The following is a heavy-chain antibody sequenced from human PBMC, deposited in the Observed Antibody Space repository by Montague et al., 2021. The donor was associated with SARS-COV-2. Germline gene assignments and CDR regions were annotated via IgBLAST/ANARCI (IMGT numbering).Heavy chain of an antibody. V-gene: IGHV4-38-2*02. Sequence: SETLSLTCTVSGYSTSSGYYWGWIRQPPGKGLEWIGSIYHSGSTYYNPSLKSRVTISVDTSKNQFSLKLSSVTAADTAVYYCARERRYCSGGSCYSGWFDPWGQGTLVTVPS. CDR3: ARERRYCSGGSCYSGWFDP. J-gene: IGHJ5*02. D-gene: IGHD2-15*01. CDR1: GYSTSSGYY. CDR2: IYHSGST.